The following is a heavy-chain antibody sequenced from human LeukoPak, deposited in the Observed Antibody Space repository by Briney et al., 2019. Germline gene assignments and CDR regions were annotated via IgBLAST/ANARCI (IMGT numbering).Heavy chain of an antibody. CDR3: ARGLTAAARFDP. Sequence: ASVKVSCKASGYTFTGYYMHWVRQAPGQGLEWMGWINPNSGGTNYAQKFQGRVTMATDTSTSTAYMELRSLRSDDTAVYYCARGLTAAARFDPWGQGTLVTVSS. J-gene: IGHJ5*02. D-gene: IGHD6-13*01. CDR2: INPNSGGT. V-gene: IGHV1-2*02. CDR1: GYTFTGYY.